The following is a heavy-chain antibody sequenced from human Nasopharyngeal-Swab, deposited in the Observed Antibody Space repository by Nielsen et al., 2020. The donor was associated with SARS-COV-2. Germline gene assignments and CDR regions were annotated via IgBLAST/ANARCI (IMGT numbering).Heavy chain of an antibody. CDR1: GFTFSHYF. J-gene: IGHJ5*02. CDR2: ITPSGGAT. CDR3: ASEPGGMAAPGKHFDP. Sequence: ASVKVSCKVSGFTFSHYFMHWVRQAPGQGREWMGVITPSGGATNYARKFRGRVTMTRDPSTSTVYLDLSSLKSEDTAVYFCASEPGGMAAPGKHFDPWGQGTLVTVSS. V-gene: IGHV1-46*01. D-gene: IGHD6-13*01.